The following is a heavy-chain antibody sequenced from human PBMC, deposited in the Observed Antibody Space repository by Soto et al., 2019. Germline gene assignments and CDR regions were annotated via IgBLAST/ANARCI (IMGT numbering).Heavy chain of an antibody. CDR2: IYWDDDK. D-gene: IGHD3-3*01. CDR3: AHAHPGDFWDYFDY. V-gene: IGHV2-5*02. Sequence: SGPTPGNPTQTLTLTCTFSGFSLSTSGVGVGWIRQPPGKALEWLALIYWDDDKRYSPSLKSRLTITKDTSKNQVVLTMTNMDPVDTATYYCAHAHPGDFWDYFDYWGQGTLVTVSS. CDR1: GFSLSTSGVG. J-gene: IGHJ4*02.